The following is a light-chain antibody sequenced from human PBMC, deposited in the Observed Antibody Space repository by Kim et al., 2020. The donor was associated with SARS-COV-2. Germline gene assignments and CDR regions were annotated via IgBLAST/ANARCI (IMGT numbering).Light chain of an antibody. Sequence: LSPGERVTLSCRASQSVTGYLVWYQQKPGQAPRLLIYDKSNRASGIPARFSGSGSGTDFTLTINSLEPEDFAVYYCQQRSNWLITFGQGTRLEIK. CDR2: DKS. CDR1: QSVTGY. J-gene: IGKJ5*01. CDR3: QQRSNWLIT. V-gene: IGKV3-11*01.